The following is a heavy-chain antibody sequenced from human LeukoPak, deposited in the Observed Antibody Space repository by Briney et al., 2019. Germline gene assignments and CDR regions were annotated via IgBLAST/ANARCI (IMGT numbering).Heavy chain of an antibody. V-gene: IGHV3-33*08. CDR3: ARDSPAARYGSGRYPYYYYYGMDV. Sequence: PGGSLRLSCAASGFTFSSYGMHWVRQAPGKGLEWVAVIWYDGSNKYYADSVKGRFTISRDNSKNTLYLQMNSLRAENTAVYYCARDSPAARYGSGRYPYYYYYGMDVWGQGTTVTVSS. D-gene: IGHD3-10*01. CDR2: IWYDGSNK. CDR1: GFTFSSYG. J-gene: IGHJ6*02.